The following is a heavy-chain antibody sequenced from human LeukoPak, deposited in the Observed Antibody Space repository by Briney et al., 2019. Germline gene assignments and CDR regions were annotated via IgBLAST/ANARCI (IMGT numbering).Heavy chain of an antibody. D-gene: IGHD6-13*01. CDR3: ARDEVSSSWYHYYYYYYMDV. V-gene: IGHV3-48*02. CDR1: GFTFSSYS. CDR2: ISSSSRTI. Sequence: PGGSLRLSCAASGFTFSSYSMNWVRQAPGKGLEWVSYISSSSRTIYYADSVKGRFTISRDNAKNSLYLQMNSLRDEDTAVYYCARDEVSSSWYHYYYYYYMDVWGKRTTVTVSS. J-gene: IGHJ6*03.